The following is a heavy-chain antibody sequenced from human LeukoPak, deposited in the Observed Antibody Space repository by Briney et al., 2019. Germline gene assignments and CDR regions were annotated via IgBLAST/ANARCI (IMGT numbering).Heavy chain of an antibody. CDR3: ARDGSGWTYYFDY. V-gene: IGHV4-4*07. CDR1: GGSISSYY. J-gene: IGHJ4*02. CDR2: IYTSGST. D-gene: IGHD6-19*01. Sequence: SETLSLTSTVSGGSISSYYWSWIRQPAGKGLEWIGRIYTSGSTTHNPSLKSRVTMSVDTSKNQFSLKLSSVTAAATAVYYCARDGSGWTYYFDYWGQGTPVTVSS.